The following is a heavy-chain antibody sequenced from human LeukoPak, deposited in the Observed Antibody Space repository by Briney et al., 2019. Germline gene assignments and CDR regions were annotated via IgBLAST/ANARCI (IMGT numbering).Heavy chain of an antibody. CDR2: AYYRSKWYN. J-gene: IGHJ4*02. CDR1: GDSVSSNSAS. V-gene: IGHV6-1*01. Sequence: SQTLSLTCAISGDSVSSNSASWNWIRQSPSRGLEWLGRAYYRSKWYNDYAVSVKSRITINPDTSNNQFSLQLNSVTPEDTAVYYCAREGRSSIATRRYFDYWGQGTLVTVSS. CDR3: AREGRSSIATRRYFDY. D-gene: IGHD6-6*01.